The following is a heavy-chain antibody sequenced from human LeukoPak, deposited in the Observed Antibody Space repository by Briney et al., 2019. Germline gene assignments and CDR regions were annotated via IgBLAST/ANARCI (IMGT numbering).Heavy chain of an antibody. CDR1: GFTFSSYA. CDR2: ISYDGSNK. CDR3: ARDQGG. Sequence: PGRSLRLSCAASGFTFSSYAMHWVRQAPGKGLEWVAVISYDGSNKYYADSVKGRFTISGDNSKNTLYLQMNSQRAEDTAVYYCARDQGGWGQGTLVTVSS. V-gene: IGHV3-30-3*01. D-gene: IGHD1-26*01. J-gene: IGHJ4*02.